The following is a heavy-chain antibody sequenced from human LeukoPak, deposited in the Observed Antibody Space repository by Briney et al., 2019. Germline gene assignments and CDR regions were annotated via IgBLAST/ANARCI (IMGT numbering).Heavy chain of an antibody. D-gene: IGHD3-10*01. V-gene: IGHV3-11*01. CDR3: ARVTYGSGTYGAFDY. CDR2: ISSSGSTI. CDR1: GFTFSDYY. Sequence: PGRSLRLSCAASGFTFSDYYMSWIRQAPGRGLDWVSYISSSGSTIYYADSLKGRFTISRDNAKNSLYLQMNSLRAEDTAVYYCARVTYGSGTYGAFDYWGQGTLVTVSS. J-gene: IGHJ4*02.